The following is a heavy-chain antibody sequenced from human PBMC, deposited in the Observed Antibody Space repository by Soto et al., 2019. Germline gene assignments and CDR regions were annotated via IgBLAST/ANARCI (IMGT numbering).Heavy chain of an antibody. Sequence: PGESLKISCKGSGYSFTSYWIGWVRQMPGKGLEWMGIIYPGDSDTRYSPSFQGQVTISADKSISTAYLQWSSLKASDTAMYYCARHVAVAGTGDYYGMDVWGQGTTVTVSS. D-gene: IGHD6-19*01. CDR2: IYPGDSDT. V-gene: IGHV5-51*01. J-gene: IGHJ6*02. CDR3: ARHVAVAGTGDYYGMDV. CDR1: GYSFTSYW.